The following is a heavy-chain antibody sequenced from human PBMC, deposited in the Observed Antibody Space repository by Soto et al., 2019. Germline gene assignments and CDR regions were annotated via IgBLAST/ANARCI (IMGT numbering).Heavy chain of an antibody. J-gene: IGHJ4*02. CDR2: ISAYNGNT. Sequence: ASLNLSCKASGYTFTSYGISCVRQAPGQGLEWMGWISAYNGNTNYAQKLQGRVTMTTDTSTSTAYMELRSLRSDDTAVYYCARAVGGVMITFGGVIEYDYWGQGTLVTVSS. D-gene: IGHD3-16*02. CDR3: ARAVGGVMITFGGVIEYDY. V-gene: IGHV1-18*01. CDR1: GYTFTSYG.